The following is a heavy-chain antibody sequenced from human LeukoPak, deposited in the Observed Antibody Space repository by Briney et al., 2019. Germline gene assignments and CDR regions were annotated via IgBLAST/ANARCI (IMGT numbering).Heavy chain of an antibody. CDR3: ARSFLVCSSTSRYKSPSGY. CDR2: MNPNSVNT. Sequence: ASVKVSCKASGYTFTSYDINWGRQAPGQGLEWMGWMNPNSVNTAYAQKFQGRVTITRNTSISTAYMELSSLRSEDTAVYYCARSFLVCSSTSRYKSPSGYWGQGTLVTVSS. CDR1: GYTFTSYD. D-gene: IGHD2-2*02. V-gene: IGHV1-8*03. J-gene: IGHJ4*02.